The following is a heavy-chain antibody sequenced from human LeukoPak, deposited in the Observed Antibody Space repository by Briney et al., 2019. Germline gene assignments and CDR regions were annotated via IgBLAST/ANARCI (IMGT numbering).Heavy chain of an antibody. CDR1: GFTFSNYW. V-gene: IGHV3-7*01. CDR2: IKQDGSEK. CDR3: ARSIDEVVIIT. J-gene: IGHJ4*02. D-gene: IGHD3-22*01. Sequence: PGGSLRLSCAASGFTFSNYWMSWVRQAPGKGLEWVANIKQDGSEKYYVDSVKGRFTISRDTAKKSVHLQMNSLRAEDTAVYYCARSIDEVVIITWGQGTLVTVS.